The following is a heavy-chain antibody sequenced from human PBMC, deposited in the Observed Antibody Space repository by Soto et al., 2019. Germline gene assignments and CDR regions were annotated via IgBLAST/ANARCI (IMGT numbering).Heavy chain of an antibody. CDR3: ARQPGYYDILTGYSTYYFDY. J-gene: IGHJ4*02. CDR2: IYYSGGT. CDR1: GGSISSSSYF. D-gene: IGHD3-9*01. Sequence: SETLSLTCTVSGGSISSSSYFWGWIRQPPGKGLEWIGSIYYSGGTYYNPSLKSRVTISVDTSKNQFSLKLSSVTAADTAVYYCARQPGYYDILTGYSTYYFDYWGQGTPVTVSS. V-gene: IGHV4-39*01.